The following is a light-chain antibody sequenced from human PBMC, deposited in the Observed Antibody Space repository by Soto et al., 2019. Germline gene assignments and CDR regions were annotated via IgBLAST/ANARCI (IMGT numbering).Light chain of an antibody. CDR2: KAS. CDR3: QQYNSYSRT. V-gene: IGKV1-5*03. J-gene: IGKJ1*01. CDR1: QSISTW. Sequence: DIQMTQSPSTLSASVGDRVTITCRASQSISTWLAWYQQEPGKAPKLLIYKASTLKSGVPSRFSGSGSGTEFTLTISSLQPDDFATYYCQQYNSYSRTFGQGTKVDI.